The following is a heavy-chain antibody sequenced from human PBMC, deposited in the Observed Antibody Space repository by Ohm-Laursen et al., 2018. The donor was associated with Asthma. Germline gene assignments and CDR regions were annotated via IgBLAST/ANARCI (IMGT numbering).Heavy chain of an antibody. CDR3: ARRSSGWYLGDDAFDI. V-gene: IGHV4-39*01. J-gene: IGHJ3*02. D-gene: IGHD6-19*01. CDR1: GGSISSSSYY. CDR2: IYYSGST. Sequence: TLSLTCTVSGGSISSSSYYWGWIRQPPGKGLEWIGSIYYSGSTYYNPSLKSRVTISVDTSKNQFSLKLSSVTAADTAVYYCARRSSGWYLGDDAFDIWGQGTMVTVSS.